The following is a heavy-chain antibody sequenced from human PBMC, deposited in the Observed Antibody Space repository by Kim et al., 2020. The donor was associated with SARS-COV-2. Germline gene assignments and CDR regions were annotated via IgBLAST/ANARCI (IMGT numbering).Heavy chain of an antibody. Sequence: SVKVSCKASGFPLSRSAVQWVRQARGQRLEWIGWIVVGSGNTNYAQKFQERVTITRDMSTSTAYMELRSLRFEDTAVYYCATCYEWEVEPSFDYWGQGT. V-gene: IGHV1-58*01. CDR3: ATCYEWEVEPSFDY. D-gene: IGHD1-26*01. J-gene: IGHJ4*02. CDR2: IVVGSGNT. CDR1: GFPLSRSA.